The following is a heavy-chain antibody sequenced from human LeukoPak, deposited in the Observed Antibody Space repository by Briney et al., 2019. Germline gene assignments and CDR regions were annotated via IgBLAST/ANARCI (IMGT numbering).Heavy chain of an antibody. V-gene: IGHV3-30-3*01. CDR1: GFTFSNFW. D-gene: IGHD4-17*01. J-gene: IGHJ6*02. Sequence: GGSLRLSCVGSGFTFSNFWMHWVRQAPGKGLEWVAVISYDGSNKYYADSVKGRFTISRDNSKNTLYLQMNSLRAEDTAVYYCARDSAVGAEDYAVLRSYYYYYYGMDVWGQGTTVTVSS. CDR2: ISYDGSNK. CDR3: ARDSAVGAEDYAVLRSYYYYYYGMDV.